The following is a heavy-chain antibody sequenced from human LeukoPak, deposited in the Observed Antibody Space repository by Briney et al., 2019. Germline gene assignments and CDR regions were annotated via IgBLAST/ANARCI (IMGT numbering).Heavy chain of an antibody. CDR3: ARGDSLLVDSSSYFRDAFDV. V-gene: IGHV3-74*01. Sequence: PGGSLRLSCAASGFTFSSYWIHWVRQAPGKGLVWVSRINTDGSTTNYADSVKGRFTISRVNAKNRLYLQMNRLTAKEPAVYYCARGDSLLVDSSSYFRDAFDVWGQGTMVTVSS. J-gene: IGHJ3*01. CDR1: GFTFSSYW. CDR2: INTDGSTT. D-gene: IGHD3-22*01.